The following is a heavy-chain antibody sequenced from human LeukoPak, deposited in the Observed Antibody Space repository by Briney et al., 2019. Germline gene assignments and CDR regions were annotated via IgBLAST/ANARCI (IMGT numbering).Heavy chain of an antibody. CDR3: AREASCSGGSCYSFAFDI. J-gene: IGHJ3*02. CDR1: GGSISSYY. CDR2: IYYSGST. D-gene: IGHD2-15*01. Sequence: SETLSLTCTVSGGSISSYYWSWLRQPPGKGLEWIGYIYYSGSTNYNPSLKSRVTISVDTSKNQFSLKLSSVTAADTAVYYCAREASCSGGSCYSFAFDIWGQGTMVTVSS. V-gene: IGHV4-59*01.